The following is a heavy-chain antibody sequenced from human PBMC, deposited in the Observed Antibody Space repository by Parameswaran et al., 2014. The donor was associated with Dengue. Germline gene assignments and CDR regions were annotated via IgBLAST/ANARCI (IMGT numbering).Heavy chain of an antibody. Sequence: SWVRQAPGQGLEWMGWISAYNGNTNYAQKLQGRVTMTTDTSTSTAYMELRSLRSDGTAVYYCASIFLDCTNGVCYEGYYYYGMDVWGQGTTVTVSS. CDR3: ASIFLDCTNGVCYEGYYYYGMDV. CDR2: ISAYNGNT. J-gene: IGHJ6*02. D-gene: IGHD2-8*01. V-gene: IGHV1-18*01.